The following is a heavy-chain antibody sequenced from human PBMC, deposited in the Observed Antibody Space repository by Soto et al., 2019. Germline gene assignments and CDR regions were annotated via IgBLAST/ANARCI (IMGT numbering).Heavy chain of an antibody. Sequence: QVQLVESGGGVVQPGRSLRLSCAASGFTFSSYGMHWVRQAPGKGLEWVAVIWYDGSNKYYADSVKGRFTISRDNSKNTLYLQMNSLRAEDTAVYYCARDRNDYGSGSTFDYWGQGTLVTVSS. V-gene: IGHV3-33*01. D-gene: IGHD3-10*01. J-gene: IGHJ4*02. CDR1: GFTFSSYG. CDR2: IWYDGSNK. CDR3: ARDRNDYGSGSTFDY.